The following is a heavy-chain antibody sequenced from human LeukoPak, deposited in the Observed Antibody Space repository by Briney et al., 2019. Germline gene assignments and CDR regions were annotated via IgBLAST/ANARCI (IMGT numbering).Heavy chain of an antibody. CDR2: INHSGST. CDR3: ARKVTRNGGDAFDI. Sequence: PSETLSLTCAVYGGSFSGYYWSWIRQPPGKGLEWIGEINHSGSTNYNPSLKSRVTISVDTSKNQFSLKLSSVTAADTAVYYCARKVTRNGGDAFDIWGQGTMVTVYS. V-gene: IGHV4-34*01. CDR1: GGSFSGYY. D-gene: IGHD2-21*02. J-gene: IGHJ3*02.